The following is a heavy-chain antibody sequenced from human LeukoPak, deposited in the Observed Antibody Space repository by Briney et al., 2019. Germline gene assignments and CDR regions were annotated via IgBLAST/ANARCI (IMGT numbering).Heavy chain of an antibody. CDR3: ARVILHCSGTSCYRSHYYYYYMDV. V-gene: IGHV3-7*01. CDR2: IMQDGSER. D-gene: IGHD2-2*01. J-gene: IGHJ6*03. CDR1: GFTFRNSW. Sequence: GGSLRLSCAASGFTFRNSWMTWVRQAPGKGLEWVANIMQDGSERYYVDSVKGRFTISRDNAKKSLYLQMNSLRAEDTAVYYCARVILHCSGTSCYRSHYYYYYMDVWGKGTTVTVSS.